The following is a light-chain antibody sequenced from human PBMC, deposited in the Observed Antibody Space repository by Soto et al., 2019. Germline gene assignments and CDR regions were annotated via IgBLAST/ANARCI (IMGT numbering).Light chain of an antibody. CDR2: GAS. Sequence: EIVMTQSPATLSVSPGERATLSCRASQSIAGNLAWYQQKPGQAPRLLIYGASTRATGIPARFSGSGSGTEFTLTISSLQSEDVAVYYCQQRSNWPRITFGQGTRLEI. CDR3: QQRSNWPRIT. V-gene: IGKV3-15*01. J-gene: IGKJ5*01. CDR1: QSIAGN.